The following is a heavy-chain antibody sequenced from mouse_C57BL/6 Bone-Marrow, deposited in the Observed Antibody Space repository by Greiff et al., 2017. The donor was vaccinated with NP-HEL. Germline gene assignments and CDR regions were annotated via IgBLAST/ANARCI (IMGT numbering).Heavy chain of an antibody. CDR1: GYTFTSYG. Sequence: VKVVESGAELARPGASVKLSCKASGYTFTSYGISWVKQRTGQGLEWIGEIYPRSGNTYYNEKFKGKATLTADKSSSTAYMELRSLTSEDSAVYFCARDGLLPDYWGQGTTLTVSS. D-gene: IGHD1-1*01. V-gene: IGHV1-81*01. CDR2: IYPRSGNT. J-gene: IGHJ2*01. CDR3: ARDGLLPDY.